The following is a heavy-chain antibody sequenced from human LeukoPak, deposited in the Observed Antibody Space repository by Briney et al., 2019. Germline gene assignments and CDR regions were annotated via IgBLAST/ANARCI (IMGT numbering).Heavy chain of an antibody. J-gene: IGHJ4*02. CDR3: ARGRTPSYYYDSSGYYLLDY. V-gene: IGHV1-46*01. CDR2: INPSGGST. Sequence: ASVKVSCKASGYTFTRYYMHWVRQAPGQGLEWMGIINPSGGSTNYAQKFQGRVTMTRDTSTNTVYMELSSLRSEDTAVYYCARGRTPSYYYDSSGYYLLDYWGQGTLVTVSS. D-gene: IGHD3-22*01. CDR1: GYTFTRYY.